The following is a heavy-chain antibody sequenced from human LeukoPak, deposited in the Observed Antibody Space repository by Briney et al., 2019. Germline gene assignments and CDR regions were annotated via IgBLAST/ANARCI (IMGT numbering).Heavy chain of an antibody. J-gene: IGHJ5*02. V-gene: IGHV3-33*01. CDR2: IWYDGSNK. CDR1: GFTFSSYG. Sequence: GGSLRLSCAASGFTFSSYGMHWVRQAPGKELEWVAVIWYDGSNKYYADSVKGRFTISRDNSKNTLYLQMNSLRAEDTAVYYCARDHGSGTRNWFDPWGQGTLVTVSS. CDR3: ARDHGSGTRNWFDP. D-gene: IGHD3-10*01.